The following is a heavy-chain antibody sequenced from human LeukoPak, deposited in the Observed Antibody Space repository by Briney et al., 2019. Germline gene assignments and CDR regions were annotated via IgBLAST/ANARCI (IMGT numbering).Heavy chain of an antibody. CDR2: ISGSTGRT. D-gene: IGHD2-15*01. V-gene: IGHV3-23*01. CDR3: APRVVGSAPFDY. Sequence: GGSLRLSCAASGFTFSSYGMSWVRQAPGKGLEWVSAISGSTGRTYYADSVKGRFTISRDNSKNTLYLQMNNLRAEDTAVYYCAPRVVGSAPFDYWGQGTLVTVSS. CDR1: GFTFSSYG. J-gene: IGHJ4*02.